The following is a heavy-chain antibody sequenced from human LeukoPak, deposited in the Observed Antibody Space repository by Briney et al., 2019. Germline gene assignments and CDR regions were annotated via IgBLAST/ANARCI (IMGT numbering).Heavy chain of an antibody. V-gene: IGHV4-59*02. Sequence: PSETLSLTCVVSGGSVSGYYWGWIRQPPGRGLEWIGYVYYSGSTNYNPSFKSRITISVDTPRNQFSLQLSSVTAADTAVYYCARIHRYCSGGACYVPDNWGQGTLVAVSS. CDR1: GGSVSGYY. J-gene: IGHJ4*02. D-gene: IGHD2-15*01. CDR2: VYYSGST. CDR3: ARIHRYCSGGACYVPDN.